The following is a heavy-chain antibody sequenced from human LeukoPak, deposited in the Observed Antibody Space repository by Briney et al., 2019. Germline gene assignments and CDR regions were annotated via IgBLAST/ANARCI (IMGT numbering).Heavy chain of an antibody. D-gene: IGHD3-22*01. CDR2: IRSKTYGGTT. CDR3: TRSEYTYYYDGSGYLIDY. CDR1: GFTFGDYA. J-gene: IGHJ4*02. Sequence: PGRSLRLSCTASGFTFGDYALTWVREAAGKGLEWLGFIRSKTYGGTTELAASVEGRFTISRDDSKSIAYLQMNSLKTEDTAVYYCTRSEYTYYYDGSGYLIDYWGQGTLVTVSS. V-gene: IGHV3-49*04.